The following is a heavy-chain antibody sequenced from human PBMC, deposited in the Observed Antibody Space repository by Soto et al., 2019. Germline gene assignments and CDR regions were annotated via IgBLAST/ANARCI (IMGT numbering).Heavy chain of an antibody. V-gene: IGHV3-48*01. CDR2: ISSSSSTI. CDR1: GFTFRTYA. J-gene: IGHJ6*02. CDR3: AKEFKDGNPGIRGSGSYYKFPPYGMDV. Sequence: GGSLRLSCAASGFTFRTYAMHWVRQAPGKGLEWVSYISSSSSTIYYADSVKGRFTISRDNSKNTLYLQMNSLRAEDTAVYYCAKEFKDGNPGIRGSGSYYKFPPYGMDVWGQGTTVTVSS. D-gene: IGHD3-10*01.